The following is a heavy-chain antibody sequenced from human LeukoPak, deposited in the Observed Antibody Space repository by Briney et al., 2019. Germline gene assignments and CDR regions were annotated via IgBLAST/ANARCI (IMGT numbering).Heavy chain of an antibody. Sequence: GGSLRLSCAASGFTFSSYARSWVRQAPGKGLEWVAVISGSGGSTYYADSVKGRFTVSRDNSKNTLYLQMNSLSAEDTAVYSCAKDRYSSGWYLDYWGQGTLVTVSS. CDR3: AKDRYSSGWYLDY. D-gene: IGHD6-19*01. J-gene: IGHJ4*02. CDR2: ISGSGGST. V-gene: IGHV3-23*01. CDR1: GFTFSSYA.